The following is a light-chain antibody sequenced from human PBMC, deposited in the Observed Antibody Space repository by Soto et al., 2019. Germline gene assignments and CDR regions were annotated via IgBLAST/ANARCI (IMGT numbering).Light chain of an antibody. CDR3: QQYNSYHLT. Sequence: DIQMTQSPSTLSASVGDRVTITCRASQSISNWLACYQQKPGKAPKLLIYKASNLESGVPSRFSGSGSGTEFTLTISSLQPDDFAIYYCQQYNSYHLTFGQGTRLEIK. CDR1: QSISNW. CDR2: KAS. J-gene: IGKJ5*01. V-gene: IGKV1-5*03.